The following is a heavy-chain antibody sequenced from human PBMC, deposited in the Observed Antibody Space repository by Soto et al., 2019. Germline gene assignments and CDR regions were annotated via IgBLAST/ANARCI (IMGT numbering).Heavy chain of an antibody. J-gene: IGHJ6*02. Sequence: GGSLRLSCAASGFTFSDYYMSWIRQAPGKGLEWVSYISSSSSYTNYADSVKGRFTISRDNAKNSLYLQMNSLRAEDTAVYYCASESYYYDSSGYFYWGQGTTVTVSS. D-gene: IGHD3-22*01. CDR2: ISSSSSYT. CDR3: ASESYYYDSSGYFY. V-gene: IGHV3-11*06. CDR1: GFTFSDYY.